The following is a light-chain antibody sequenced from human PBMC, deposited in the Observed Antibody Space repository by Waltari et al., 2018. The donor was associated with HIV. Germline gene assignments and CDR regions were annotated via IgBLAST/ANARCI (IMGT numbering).Light chain of an antibody. CDR1: SSDVGGYNY. Sequence: QSALTQPASVSGSPGQSITISCTGTSSDVGGYNYVSWYQQHPGKAPKLMIYEVSSRPSGVSNLFSGSKSGNTASLTISGLQAEDEADYYCSSYTSSSTVVFGGGTKLTVL. CDR2: EVS. J-gene: IGLJ2*01. V-gene: IGLV2-14*01. CDR3: SSYTSSSTVV.